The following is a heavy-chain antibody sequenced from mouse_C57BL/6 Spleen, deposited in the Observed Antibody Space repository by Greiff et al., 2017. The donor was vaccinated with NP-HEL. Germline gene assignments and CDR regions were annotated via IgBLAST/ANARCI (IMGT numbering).Heavy chain of an antibody. D-gene: IGHD1-1*01. CDR2: FYPGSGSI. CDR1: GYTFTEYT. CDR3: ARHEDRHPHYYGSSYVYFEV. Sequence: QVQLQQSGAELVKPGASVKLSCKASGYTFTEYTIHWVKQRSEQGLEWIGWFYPGSGSIKYNEKFKDKATLTADKSSSTVYMELSILTSEDSAVYFCARHEDRHPHYYGSSYVYFEVWGTGTTVTVSS. V-gene: IGHV1-62-2*01. J-gene: IGHJ1*03.